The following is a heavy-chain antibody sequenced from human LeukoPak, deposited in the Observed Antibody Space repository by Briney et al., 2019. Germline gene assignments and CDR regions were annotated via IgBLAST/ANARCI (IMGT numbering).Heavy chain of an antibody. D-gene: IGHD3-3*01. Sequence: GGSLRLSCAASGITFSSYSMNWVRQAPGKGLEWVSSISGSGIYIYYADSLKGRFTISRDNAKNSLYLQMNSLTAEDTAVYYCARVGRDYDFWSGLDYWGQGTLVTVSS. CDR1: GITFSSYS. CDR2: ISGSGIYI. V-gene: IGHV3-21*01. J-gene: IGHJ4*02. CDR3: ARVGRDYDFWSGLDY.